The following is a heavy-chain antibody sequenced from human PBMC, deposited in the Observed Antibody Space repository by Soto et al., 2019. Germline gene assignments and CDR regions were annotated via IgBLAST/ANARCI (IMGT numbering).Heavy chain of an antibody. J-gene: IGHJ6*03. CDR2: IYYSGST. V-gene: IGHV4-39*01. Sequence: QLQLQESGPGLVKPSETLSLTCTVSGGSISSSSYYWGWIRQPPGKGLEWIGSIYYSGSTYYNPSLKSRVTISVDTSKNQFSLKLSFVTAADTAVYYCARPYYYYYYMDVWGKGTKVTV. CDR3: ARPYYYYYYMDV. CDR1: GGSISSSSYY.